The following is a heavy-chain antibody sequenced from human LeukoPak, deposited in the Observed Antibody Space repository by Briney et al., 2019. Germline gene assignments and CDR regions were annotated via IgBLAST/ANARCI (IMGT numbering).Heavy chain of an antibody. CDR1: GGSIGSYY. V-gene: IGHV4-38-2*02. Sequence: SETLSLTCTVSGGSIGSYYWSWIRQPPGKGLEWIGSIYHSGSTYYNPSLKSRVTISVDTSKNQFSLKLSSVTAADTAVYYCARDILGGWYVRYFDYWGQGTLVTVSS. D-gene: IGHD6-19*01. CDR2: IYHSGST. J-gene: IGHJ4*02. CDR3: ARDILGGWYVRYFDY.